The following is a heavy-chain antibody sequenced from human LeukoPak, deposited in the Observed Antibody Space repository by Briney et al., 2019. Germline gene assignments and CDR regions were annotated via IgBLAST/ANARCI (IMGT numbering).Heavy chain of an antibody. V-gene: IGHV3-48*03. J-gene: IGHJ4*02. D-gene: IGHD6-19*01. CDR2: ISSSGSTI. CDR1: GFTFSSYE. Sequence: PGGSLRLSCAASGFTFSSYEMNWVRQAPGKGLEWVSYISSSGSTIYYADSVKGRFTISRANAKNSLYLQMNSLIAEDTALYYCARGRQWLSKGYFDYWGQGTLVTVSS. CDR3: ARGRQWLSKGYFDY.